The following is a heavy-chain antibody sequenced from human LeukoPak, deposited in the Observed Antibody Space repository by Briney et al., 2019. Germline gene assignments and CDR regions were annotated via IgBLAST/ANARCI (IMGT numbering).Heavy chain of an antibody. CDR3: ARRGGYCSSTSCYYDY. J-gene: IGHJ4*02. D-gene: IGHD2-2*03. CDR2: INPSGGST. Sequence: EASVKVSCKASGYTFTSYYMHWVRQAPGQGLEWMGIINPSGGSTNYAQKFQGRVTMTRDTSTSTVYMELSSLRSEDTAVYYCARRGGYCSSTSCYYDYWGQGTLVTVSS. V-gene: IGHV1-46*01. CDR1: GYTFTSYY.